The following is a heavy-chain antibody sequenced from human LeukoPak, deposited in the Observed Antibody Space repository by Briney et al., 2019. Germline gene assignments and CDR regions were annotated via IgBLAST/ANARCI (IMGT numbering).Heavy chain of an antibody. J-gene: IGHJ2*01. D-gene: IGHD1-26*01. Sequence: SETLSLTCTVSGGSISSYYWSWIRQPPGKGLEWIGYTYYSGSTNYNPSLKSRVTISVDTSKNQFSLELSSVTAADTAVYYCAREIVGATGAFDLWGRGTLVTVSS. CDR1: GGSISSYY. CDR3: AREIVGATGAFDL. CDR2: TYYSGST. V-gene: IGHV4-59*01.